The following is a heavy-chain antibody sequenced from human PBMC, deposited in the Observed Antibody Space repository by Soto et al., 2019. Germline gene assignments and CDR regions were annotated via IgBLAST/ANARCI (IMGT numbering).Heavy chain of an antibody. Sequence: SETLSLTCTVSGGSISTHYWSWIRQPPGKGLEWIGYIYYSGSTNYNPSLKSRVTISVDTSKNQFSLKLSSVTAADTAVYYCARVGGYDSSGYSYYYGMDVWGQGTTVTVSS. CDR3: ARVGGYDSSGYSYYYGMDV. D-gene: IGHD3-22*01. V-gene: IGHV4-59*11. CDR1: GGSISTHY. CDR2: IYYSGST. J-gene: IGHJ6*02.